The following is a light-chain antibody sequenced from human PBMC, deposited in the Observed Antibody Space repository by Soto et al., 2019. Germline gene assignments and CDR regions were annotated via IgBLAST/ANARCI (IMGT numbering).Light chain of an antibody. J-gene: IGKJ4*01. CDR1: QSNDSR. CDR2: GAS. Sequence: EVVLTQSPATRSVSPGEGATLSCKASQSNDSRLAWYQQKPGQAPRLLIEGASSRGTDIPARFSGSGSGTEFTLTITSLQSEDFAVYYCQQYSKWPLAFGGGTRVEIK. V-gene: IGKV3-15*01. CDR3: QQYSKWPLA.